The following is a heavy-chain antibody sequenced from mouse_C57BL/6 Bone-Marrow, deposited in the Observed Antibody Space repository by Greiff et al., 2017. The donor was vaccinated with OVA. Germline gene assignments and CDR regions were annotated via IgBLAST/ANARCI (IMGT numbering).Heavy chain of an antibody. CDR1: GYTFTSYW. D-gene: IGHD2-3*01. V-gene: IGHV1-69*01. J-gene: IGHJ3*01. CDR2: IDPSDSYT. CDR3: ARWGIFDDGYPWFAY. Sequence: QVQLQQPGAELVMPGASVKLSCKASGYTFTSYWMHWVKQRPGQGLEWIGEIDPSDSYTNYNQKFKGKSTLTVDKSSSTAYMQLSSLTSEDSAVYYGARWGIFDDGYPWFAYWGQGTLVTVSA.